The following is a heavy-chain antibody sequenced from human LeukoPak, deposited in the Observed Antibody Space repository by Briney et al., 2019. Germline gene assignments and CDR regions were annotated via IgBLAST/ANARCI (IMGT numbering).Heavy chain of an antibody. D-gene: IGHD3-22*01. CDR1: GFTFSSYS. CDR3: ARVDYYDSTDAFDI. V-gene: IGHV3-48*02. CDR2: ISSSSSTI. Sequence: PGGSVRLSCGASGFTFSSYSMNWVRQAPGKGLEWVSYISSSSSTIYYADSVKGRFTISRDNAKNSLYLQMNSLRDEDTAVYYCARVDYYDSTDAFDIWGQGTMVTVSS. J-gene: IGHJ3*02.